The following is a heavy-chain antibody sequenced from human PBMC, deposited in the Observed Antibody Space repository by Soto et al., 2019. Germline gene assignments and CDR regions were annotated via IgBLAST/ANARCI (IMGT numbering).Heavy chain of an antibody. D-gene: IGHD1-26*01. CDR1: GYSFTSYW. CDR3: AKDGRAWGAFDWFDP. V-gene: IGHV5-10-1*01. Sequence: PGESLKISCKGSGYSFTSYWISWVRQMPGKGLEWMGRIDPSDSYTNYSPSFQGHVTISADKSISTAYLQWSSLKASDTAMYYCAKDGRAWGAFDWFDPWGQGTLVTVSS. CDR2: IDPSDSYT. J-gene: IGHJ5*02.